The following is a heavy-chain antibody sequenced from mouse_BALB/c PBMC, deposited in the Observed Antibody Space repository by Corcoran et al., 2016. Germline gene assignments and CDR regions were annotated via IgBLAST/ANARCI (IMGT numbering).Heavy chain of an antibody. CDR1: GYTFTNYG. J-gene: IGHJ4*01. CDR2: INTYTGEP. Sequence: QIQLVQSGPELKKPGETVKISCKASGYTFTNYGMNWVKQAPGKGLKWMAWINTYTGEPTYADDFKGRFAFSLETSASTAYLQINNLKNEDMATYFCAREQYAMDYWGQGTSVTVSS. V-gene: IGHV9-1*02. CDR3: AREQYAMDY.